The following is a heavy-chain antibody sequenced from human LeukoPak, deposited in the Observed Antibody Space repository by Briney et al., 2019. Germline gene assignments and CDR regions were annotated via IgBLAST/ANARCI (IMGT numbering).Heavy chain of an antibody. CDR3: ARGGNSGYDVGTFDH. Sequence: NSSETVSLTCSVSGDSISRYYWSCIRRPPGEGLEWLGYIYQVGRNNYQSFRKGRVTISIDTSKHHFPLKLTSVTAADTAVYYCARGGNSGYDVGTFDHWGQGTLVTVSS. J-gene: IGHJ4*02. CDR2: IYQVGRN. CDR1: GDSISRYY. V-gene: IGHV4-59*01. D-gene: IGHD5-12*01.